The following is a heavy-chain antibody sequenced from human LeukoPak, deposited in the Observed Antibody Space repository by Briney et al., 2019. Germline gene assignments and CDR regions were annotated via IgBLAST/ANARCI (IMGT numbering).Heavy chain of an antibody. CDR2: IIDYSNTI. J-gene: IGHJ4*02. CDR1: GYTFTSYS. V-gene: IGHV3-48*01. CDR3: ARDCGSTSCYDTPDFDY. Sequence: PRGSLRLSCAASGYTFTSYSMNWVRQTPRERLGGVSYIIDYSNTIYYADSMKGRFTISRDNANNSLYLQMNSLRAEDTAVYYCARDCGSTSCYDTPDFDYWGQGTLATVSS. D-gene: IGHD2-2*01.